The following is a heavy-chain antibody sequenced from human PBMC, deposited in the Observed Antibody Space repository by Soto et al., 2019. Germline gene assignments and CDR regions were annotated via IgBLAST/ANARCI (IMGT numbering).Heavy chain of an antibody. D-gene: IGHD4-17*01. CDR3: AREVTTMGDLIPAADPFDY. CDR2: VYHSGAT. Sequence: SETLSLTCSVSQYSITSGFYWGWIRQPPGKGLEWIGSVYHSGATYYNPSLQSRVTISVDTSKNHFYLTLNSVTAADTAIYYCAREVTTMGDLIPAADPFDYWGQGTLVTVSS. V-gene: IGHV4-38-2*02. J-gene: IGHJ4*02. CDR1: QYSITSGFY.